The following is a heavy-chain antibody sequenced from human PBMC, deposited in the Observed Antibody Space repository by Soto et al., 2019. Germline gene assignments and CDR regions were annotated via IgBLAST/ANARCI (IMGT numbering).Heavy chain of an antibody. D-gene: IGHD5-12*01. CDR1: GFTFSDYY. J-gene: IGHJ6*02. Sequence: PGGALRLSCAASGFTFSDYYMSWIRQAPGKGLEWVSYISSSGSTIYYADSVKGRFTISRDNAKSSLYLQMNSLRAEDTAVYYCLAPRNYGMDVWGQGTTVTVSS. CDR3: LAPRNYGMDV. V-gene: IGHV3-11*01. CDR2: ISSSGSTI.